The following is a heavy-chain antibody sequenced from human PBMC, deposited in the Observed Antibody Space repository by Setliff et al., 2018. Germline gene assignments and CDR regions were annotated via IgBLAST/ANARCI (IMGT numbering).Heavy chain of an antibody. D-gene: IGHD3-10*01. V-gene: IGHV4-38-2*02. CDR2: ISHSGST. Sequence: KPSETLSLTCTVSGYSISSGHYWGWIRQPPGKGLEWIGSISHSGSTYYNPSLRSRVTISLDTSKNQFSLKLSSVTAADTAVYYCARRVKELGAGSHLFDPWGQGTLVTVSS. CDR1: GYSISSGHY. J-gene: IGHJ5*02. CDR3: ARRVKELGAGSHLFDP.